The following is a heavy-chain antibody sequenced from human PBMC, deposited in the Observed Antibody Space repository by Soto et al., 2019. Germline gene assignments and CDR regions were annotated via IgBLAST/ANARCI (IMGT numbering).Heavy chain of an antibody. V-gene: IGHV1-18*01. Sequence: QIQLVQSGVEVKKPGASVKVSCKASGYTFTNYAISWVRQAPGQGLEWMGWISGYNGNTDYAQKFQGRLTMTTDTSTTTAYMELRSLRSDDTAVYYCARDRGRADYWGQGTLVTVSS. J-gene: IGHJ4*02. D-gene: IGHD5-12*01. CDR1: GYTFTNYA. CDR3: ARDRGRADY. CDR2: ISGYNGNT.